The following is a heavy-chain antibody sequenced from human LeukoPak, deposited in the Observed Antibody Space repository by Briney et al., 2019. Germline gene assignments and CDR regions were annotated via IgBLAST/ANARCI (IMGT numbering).Heavy chain of an antibody. CDR3: AKDLWFGEVGGNLDY. J-gene: IGHJ4*02. Sequence: GGSLRLSCAASGFTFSNAWMSWVRQAPGKGLEWVGRTKSKTDGGTTDYAAPVKGRFTISRDDSKNTLYLQMNSLRAEDTAVYYCAKDLWFGEVGGNLDYWGQGTLVTVSS. CDR1: GFTFSNAW. V-gene: IGHV3-15*01. D-gene: IGHD3-10*01. CDR2: TKSKTDGGTT.